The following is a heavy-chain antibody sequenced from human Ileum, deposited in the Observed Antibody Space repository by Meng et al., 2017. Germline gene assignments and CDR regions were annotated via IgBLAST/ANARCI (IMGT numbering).Heavy chain of an antibody. CDR2: TYYRSKLYY. J-gene: IGHJ4*02. V-gene: IGHV6-1*01. CDR3: ARENSGWFF. D-gene: IGHD6-19*01. CDR1: GDSVSSPTAA. Sequence: QQSGPGLAKPSQSLCLPCVICGDSVSSPTAAWNWFRQSPSRGLEWLGRTYYRSKLYYEYAVSVKSRISVIPDTSKNQFSLQLNSVNPEDTAVYFCARENSGWFFWGQGALVTVSS.